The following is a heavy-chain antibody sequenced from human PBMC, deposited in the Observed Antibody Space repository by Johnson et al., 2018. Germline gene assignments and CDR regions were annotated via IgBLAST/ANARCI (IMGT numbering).Heavy chain of an antibody. CDR3: TSEGH. CDR2: IRSNANRYAT. Sequence: VQLQESGGGLVQPGGSLILSCAGSGFTVSGSALHWVRPASGTGPAWICRIRSNANRYATAYAASVTGRLTISRDDSKNTAYQQTNSLKTEDTAFYSGTSEGHWGQGTLVTVSS. V-gene: IGHV3-73*01. J-gene: IGHJ1*01. CDR1: GFTVSGSA.